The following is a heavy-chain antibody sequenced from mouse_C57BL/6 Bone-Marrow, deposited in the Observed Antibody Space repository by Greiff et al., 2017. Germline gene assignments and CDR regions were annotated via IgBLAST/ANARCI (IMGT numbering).Heavy chain of an antibody. J-gene: IGHJ4*01. Sequence: EVKLVESGGGLVQPGGSLSLSCAASGFTFTDYYMSWVRQPPGKALEWLGFIRHKANGYTTEYSASVKGRFTISRDNSQCILYLQMYALRAADSATYCCSRGCYDIRRGFYYAMDYWGQGTSVTVSS. V-gene: IGHV7-3*01. CDR3: SRGCYDIRRGFYYAMDY. CDR2: IRHKANGYTT. D-gene: IGHD2-3*01. CDR1: GFTFTDYY.